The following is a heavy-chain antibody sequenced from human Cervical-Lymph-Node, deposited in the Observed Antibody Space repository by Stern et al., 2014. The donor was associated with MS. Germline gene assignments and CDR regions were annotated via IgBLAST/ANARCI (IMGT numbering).Heavy chain of an antibody. CDR2: IYSGGST. V-gene: IGHV3-66*02. D-gene: IGHD2-15*01. CDR1: GFTVSSNY. CDR3: ARGPDCSGGSCRRHLGY. Sequence: EVQLVESGGGLVPPGGSLRLSCAASGFTVSSNYMSWVRQAPGTGLESVSVIYSGGSTYYADSVKGRFTISRDNSKNTLYLQMNSLRAEDTAVYYCARGPDCSGGSCRRHLGYWGQGTLVTVSS. J-gene: IGHJ4*02.